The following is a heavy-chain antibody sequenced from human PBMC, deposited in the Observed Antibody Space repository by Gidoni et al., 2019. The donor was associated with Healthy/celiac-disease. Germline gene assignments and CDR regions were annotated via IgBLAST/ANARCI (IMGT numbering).Heavy chain of an antibody. V-gene: IGHV3-48*02. Sequence: EVQLVESGGGLVQPGGSLRLSCAASGFTFSSYSMNWVRQAPGKGLEGVSYISSSSSTIYYADSVKGRFTISRDNAKNSLYLQMNSLRDEDTAVYYCARVGGYCSGGSCYYDAFDIWGQGTMVTVSS. CDR3: ARVGGYCSGGSCYYDAFDI. J-gene: IGHJ3*02. CDR1: GFTFSSYS. CDR2: ISSSSSTI. D-gene: IGHD2-15*01.